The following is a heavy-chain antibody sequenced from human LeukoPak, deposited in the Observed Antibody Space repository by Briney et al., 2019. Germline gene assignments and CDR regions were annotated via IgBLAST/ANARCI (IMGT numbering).Heavy chain of an antibody. CDR1: GFTFSSYS. CDR3: ARAADGAYNWNDESLSAFDI. V-gene: IGHV3-48*01. Sequence: GGALRLSCAASGFTFSSYSMNWVRQAPGQGLAGVSYISSSSSTIHYADPVKGRFTISRDNAKNSLYLQMNSLRAEDTAVYYCARAADGAYNWNDESLSAFDIWGQGTMVTVSS. CDR2: ISSSSSTI. J-gene: IGHJ3*02. D-gene: IGHD1-1*01.